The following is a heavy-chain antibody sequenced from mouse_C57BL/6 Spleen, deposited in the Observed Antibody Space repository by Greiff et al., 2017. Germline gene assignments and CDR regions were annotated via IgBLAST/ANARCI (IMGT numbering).Heavy chain of an antibody. J-gene: IGHJ2*01. D-gene: IGHD2-4*01. Sequence: VQLQQSGPELVKPGASVKISCKASGYTFTDYYMNWVQQSHGKSLEWIGDINPNNGGTSYNQKFKGKATLTVDKSSSTAYMELRSLTSEDSAVYYCARRDDSFDYWGQGTTLTVSS. CDR1: GYTFTDYY. CDR2: INPNNGGT. CDR3: ARRDDSFDY. V-gene: IGHV1-26*01.